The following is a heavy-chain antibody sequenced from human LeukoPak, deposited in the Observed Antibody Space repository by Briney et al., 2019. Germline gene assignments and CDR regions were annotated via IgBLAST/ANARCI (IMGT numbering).Heavy chain of an antibody. Sequence: GRSLRLCCAVSGFTFSSYDMHWVRQAPGKGLEWVAAIRYDGNNQYYVDSVKGRFTISRDNSRHILYLQMNSLRVEDTAVYFCSILAVASDFDYWGQGTLVTVSS. V-gene: IGHV3-33*01. CDR3: SILAVASDFDY. J-gene: IGHJ4*02. D-gene: IGHD6-19*01. CDR1: GFTFSSYD. CDR2: IRYDGNNQ.